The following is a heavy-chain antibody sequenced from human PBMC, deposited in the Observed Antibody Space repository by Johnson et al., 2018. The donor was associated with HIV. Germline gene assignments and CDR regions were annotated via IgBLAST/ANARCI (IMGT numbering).Heavy chain of an antibody. D-gene: IGHD5-24*01. J-gene: IGHJ3*02. CDR3: ARGLWPQRWAFDI. CDR2: INWNGGST. CDR1: GFTFYDYA. V-gene: IGHV3-20*04. Sequence: VQLMESGGGVVRPWGSLRLSCAASGFTFYDYAMSWVRQVPGKGLEWVSGINWNGGSTGYADSVKGRFTISRDNAKNSLYLQMNSLRAEDTAVYYCARGLWPQRWAFDIWGQGTMVTVSS.